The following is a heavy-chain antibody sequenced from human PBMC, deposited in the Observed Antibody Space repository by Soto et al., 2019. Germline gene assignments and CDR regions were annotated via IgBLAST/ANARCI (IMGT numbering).Heavy chain of an antibody. CDR3: AKVPNYDFWSGYYWWFDP. CDR2: ISGSGGST. J-gene: IGHJ5*02. V-gene: IGHV3-23*01. CDR1: GFTFSSYA. D-gene: IGHD3-3*01. Sequence: GGSLRLSCAASGFTFSSYAMSWVRQAPGKGLEWVSAISGSGGSTYYADSVKGRFTISRDNSKNTLYLQMNSLRAEDTAVYYCAKVPNYDFWSGYYWWFDPWGQGTLVTVSS.